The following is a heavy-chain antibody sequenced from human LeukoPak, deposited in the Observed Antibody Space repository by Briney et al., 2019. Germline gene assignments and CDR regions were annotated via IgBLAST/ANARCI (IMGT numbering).Heavy chain of an antibody. CDR1: GFTFSSYE. J-gene: IGHJ4*02. D-gene: IGHD3-10*01. V-gene: IGHV3-48*03. CDR2: ISSSYSTI. Sequence: GGSLTLSCAASGFTFSSYEMNWVRQAPPKGLEWVSYISSSYSTINYADSVKGRFAISRDNTNNSLYLQMNSLRAEDTAVYYCARDPPKGGLGFGELLANSDYWGQGTLVTVSS. CDR3: ARDPPKGGLGFGELLANSDY.